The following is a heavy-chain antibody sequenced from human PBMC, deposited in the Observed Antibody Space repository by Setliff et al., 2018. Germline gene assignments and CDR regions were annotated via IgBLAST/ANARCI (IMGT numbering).Heavy chain of an antibody. CDR1: GGSINRNY. CDR2: IDTSGST. V-gene: IGHV4-4*08. Sequence: SETLSLTCSVSGGSINRNYWSWIRQSPGKGLEWIGYIDTSGSTDYNPSLKSRVTISVDTSKNQLSLKLSSVTAADTAVYYCARFYGDYQFDYWGQGTLVTVSS. J-gene: IGHJ4*02. CDR3: ARFYGDYQFDY. D-gene: IGHD4-17*01.